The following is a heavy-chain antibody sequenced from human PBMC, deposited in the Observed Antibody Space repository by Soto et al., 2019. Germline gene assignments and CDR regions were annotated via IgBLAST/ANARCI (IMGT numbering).Heavy chain of an antibody. CDR2: IYYSGST. V-gene: IGHV4-59*01. D-gene: IGHD1-26*01. CDR3: ARVGGSYSIYY. Sequence: SETLSLTCTFSGGSISSYYWSLIRQPPGKGLEWIGYIYYSGSTNYNPSLKSRVTISVDTSKNQFSLKLSSVTAADTAVYYCARVGGSYSIYYWGQGTLVTVSS. J-gene: IGHJ4*02. CDR1: GGSISSYY.